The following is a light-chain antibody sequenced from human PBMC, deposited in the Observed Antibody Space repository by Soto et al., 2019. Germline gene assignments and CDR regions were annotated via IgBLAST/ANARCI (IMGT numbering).Light chain of an antibody. Sequence: DIQMTQSPSTLSASVGDRVTITCRASQSISSWLAWYQQKPGKAPKLLIYDASSLESGVPSRFSGSGSGTEFTLTISSLQPDDFATYHCQQYNGFSTFGPGTKVDIK. CDR1: QSISSW. J-gene: IGKJ3*01. CDR2: DAS. CDR3: QQYNGFST. V-gene: IGKV1-5*01.